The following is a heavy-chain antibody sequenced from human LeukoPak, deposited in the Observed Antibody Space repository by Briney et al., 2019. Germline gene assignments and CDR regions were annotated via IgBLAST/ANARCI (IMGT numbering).Heavy chain of an antibody. CDR1: GGSISSYY. V-gene: IGHV4-59*01. Sequence: SETLSLTCTVSGGSISSYYWSWIRQPPGKGLEWIGYIYYSGSTNHNPSLKSRVTISVDTSKNQFSLKLSSVTAADTAVYYCARVEYDYYYYYMDVWGKGTTVTVSS. CDR3: ARVEYDYYYYYMDV. J-gene: IGHJ6*03. CDR2: IYYSGST. D-gene: IGHD2/OR15-2a*01.